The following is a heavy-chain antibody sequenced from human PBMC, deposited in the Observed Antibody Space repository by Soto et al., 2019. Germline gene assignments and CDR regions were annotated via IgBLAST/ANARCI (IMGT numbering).Heavy chain of an antibody. CDR3: VIGCGSASCPYYLDV. J-gene: IGHJ6*03. V-gene: IGHV3-7*01. Sequence: EVQLVESGGGLVQPGGSLRLSCAASGFTFSSYWMSWVRQTPGKGLEWVATIRQDGTEKHLVDSVKGRFTISRDNAKNSLDLQMNSLRAEDTAVYLCVIGCGSASCPYYLDVWGKGTTVAVSS. CDR1: GFTFSSYW. D-gene: IGHD2-2*01. CDR2: IRQDGTEK.